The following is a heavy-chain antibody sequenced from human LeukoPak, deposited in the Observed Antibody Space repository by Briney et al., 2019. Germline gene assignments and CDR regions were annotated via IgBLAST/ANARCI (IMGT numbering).Heavy chain of an antibody. CDR2: INPSGGST. D-gene: IGHD2-15*01. CDR3: ALGYCSGGSCYHGDYFDY. CDR1: GYTFTSYY. J-gene: IGHJ4*02. V-gene: IGHV1-46*03. Sequence: ASVKVSCKASGYTFTSYYMHWVRQAPGQGLEWMGIINPSGGSTSYAQKFQGRVTMTRDTSTSTVYMELSSLRSEDTAVYYCALGYCSGGSCYHGDYFDYWGQGTLVTVSS.